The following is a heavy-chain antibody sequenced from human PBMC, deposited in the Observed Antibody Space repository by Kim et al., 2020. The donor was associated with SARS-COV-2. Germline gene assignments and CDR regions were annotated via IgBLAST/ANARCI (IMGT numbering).Heavy chain of an antibody. CDR2: ISAYNGNT. CDR1: GYTFTSYG. CDR3: ARDYPWEGNVDTAMVDLLFLGGHYYYGVDV. J-gene: IGHJ6*02. Sequence: ASVKVSCKASGYTFTSYGISWVRQAPGQGLEWMGWISAYNGNTNYAQKLQGRVTMTTDTSTSTAYMELRSLRSDDTAVYYCARDYPWEGNVDTAMVDLLFLGGHYYYGVDVWGQGNPVTVSS. D-gene: IGHD5-18*01. V-gene: IGHV1-18*01.